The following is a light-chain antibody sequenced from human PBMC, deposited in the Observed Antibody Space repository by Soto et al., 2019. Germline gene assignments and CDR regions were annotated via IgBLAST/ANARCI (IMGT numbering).Light chain of an antibody. Sequence: QSALNQPASVSGSPGQSITISCTGTSSDVGDYKYVSWYQKHPGKAPKALIYEVSNRPSGVSNRFSGSKSGNTASLTISGLQAEDEADYYCSSYTTSNTLVFGPGTKVTVL. CDR2: EVS. J-gene: IGLJ1*01. CDR3: SSYTTSNTLV. V-gene: IGLV2-14*01. CDR1: SSDVGDYKY.